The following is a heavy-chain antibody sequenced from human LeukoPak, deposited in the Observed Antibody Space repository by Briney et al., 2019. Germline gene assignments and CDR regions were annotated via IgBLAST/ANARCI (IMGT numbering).Heavy chain of an antibody. Sequence: ASVKVSCKASGYTFTSYDINWVRQATGQGLEWMGWMNPNSGNTGYAQKFQGRVTMTRNTSISTAYMELSSLRSENTAVYYCARSYSSSWYGGGDYWGQGTLVTASS. V-gene: IGHV1-8*01. J-gene: IGHJ4*02. CDR1: GYTFTSYD. CDR2: MNPNSGNT. CDR3: ARSYSSSWYGGGDY. D-gene: IGHD6-13*01.